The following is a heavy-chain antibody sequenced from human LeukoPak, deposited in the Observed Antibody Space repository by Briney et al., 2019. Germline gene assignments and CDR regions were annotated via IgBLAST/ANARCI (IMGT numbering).Heavy chain of an antibody. CDR3: AKGAAGTLVGHYFDS. J-gene: IGHJ4*02. CDR1: GFIFHTYN. CDR2: ISSSSSTI. D-gene: IGHD2-21*01. V-gene: IGHV3-48*01. Sequence: GGSLRLSCAASGFIFHTYNMKWVRQAPGKGLEWVSYISSSSSTIYYADSVKGRFSISRDNSKNTLYVQMNSLGAEDTAVYYCAKGAAGTLVGHYFDSWGQGTLVTVSS.